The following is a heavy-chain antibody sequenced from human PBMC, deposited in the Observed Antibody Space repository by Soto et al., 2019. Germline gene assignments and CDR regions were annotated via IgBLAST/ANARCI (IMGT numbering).Heavy chain of an antibody. Sequence: SETLSLTCTVSGGSVNTAPYHWSWIRQSPRNGLEWIGNIYYTGSTNYNPFFESRVAISLDTSNNQFSLRLTSLTAADTAVYFCARDHHSYYDTSGYYPYFDFWGQGTLVTV. V-gene: IGHV4-61*01. J-gene: IGHJ4*02. CDR3: ARDHHSYYDTSGYYPYFDF. D-gene: IGHD3-22*01. CDR2: IYYTGST. CDR1: GGSVNTAPYH.